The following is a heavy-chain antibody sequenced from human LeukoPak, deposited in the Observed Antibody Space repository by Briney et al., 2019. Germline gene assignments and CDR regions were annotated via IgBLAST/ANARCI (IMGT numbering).Heavy chain of an antibody. CDR2: ISAYNGNT. J-gene: IGHJ4*02. D-gene: IGHD3-22*01. CDR1: GYTFTSYG. Sequence: ASVKVSCKASGYTFTSYGISWVRQAPGQGLEWMGWISAYNGNTNYAQKLQGRVTTTTDTSTSTAYMELRSLRSDDTAVYYCARDYYDSSGYYYLDYWGQGTLVTVSS. CDR3: ARDYYDSSGYYYLDY. V-gene: IGHV1-18*01.